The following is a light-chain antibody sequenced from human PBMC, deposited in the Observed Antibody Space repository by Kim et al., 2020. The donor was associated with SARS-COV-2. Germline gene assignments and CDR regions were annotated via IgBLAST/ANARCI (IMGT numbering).Light chain of an antibody. CDR3: QVWDSSLGV. J-gene: IGLJ2*01. Sequence: SYELTQPPSVSVSPGETATISCTGDNLQFKHVCWYQRTAGHSPVLVIYRDNKRPSGIPERFSGSNSGNTATLTISGTQAMDEADYYCQVWDSSLGVFGAGTQLTVL. CDR1: NLQFKH. CDR2: RDN. V-gene: IGLV3-1*01.